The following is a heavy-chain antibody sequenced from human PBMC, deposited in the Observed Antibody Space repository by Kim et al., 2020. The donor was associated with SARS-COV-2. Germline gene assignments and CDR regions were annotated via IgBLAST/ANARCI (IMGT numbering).Heavy chain of an antibody. CDR1: GFTFSRYA. J-gene: IGHJ4*02. D-gene: IGHD6-6*01. CDR2: ITTSSTYI. CDR3: ARDAQLVPFDY. Sequence: GGSLRLSCAASGFTFSRYAMNWVRQVPGKGLEWVSAITTSSTYIYYADSVKGRFTISRDDAKNSLYLQMNSLRAEDTAVYYCARDAQLVPFDYWGQGTLV. V-gene: IGHV3-21*01.